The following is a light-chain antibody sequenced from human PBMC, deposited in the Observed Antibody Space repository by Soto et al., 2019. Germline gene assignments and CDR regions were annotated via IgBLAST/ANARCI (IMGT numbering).Light chain of an antibody. Sequence: DIQMTQSPSSLSASVGDRVTITCRASQNISSYLNWYQQKPGKPPKLLIYAASSLQSGVPSRFSGSGSGTDFTLTISSLQPEDFATYYCQQSYSSPLFTFGPGTKVDVK. J-gene: IGKJ3*01. V-gene: IGKV1-39*01. CDR2: AAS. CDR1: QNISSY. CDR3: QQSYSSPLFT.